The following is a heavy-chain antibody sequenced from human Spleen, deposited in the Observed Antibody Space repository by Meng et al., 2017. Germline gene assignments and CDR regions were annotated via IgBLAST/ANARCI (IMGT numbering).Heavy chain of an antibody. Sequence: QVEQQESGPGLVKPSGTLSLTCAVYVGSFSGYYWSWIRQPPGKGLEWIGEINHSGSTNYNPSLKSRVTISVDTSKNQFSLKLSSVTAADTAVYYCARGWGRGYSFDPWGQGTLVTVSS. CDR1: VGSFSGYY. J-gene: IGHJ5*02. CDR3: ARGWGRGYSFDP. CDR2: INHSGST. D-gene: IGHD5-18*01. V-gene: IGHV4-34*01.